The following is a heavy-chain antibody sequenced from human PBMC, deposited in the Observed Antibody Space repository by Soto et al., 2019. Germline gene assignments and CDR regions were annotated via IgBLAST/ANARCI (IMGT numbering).Heavy chain of an antibody. Sequence: GESLKISCAASGFTFSSYAMGWVRQGPGKGLEWVAVVSIGGSTHYADSVRGRFTISRDNSKNTLSLQMNSLTAEDTAVYFCAERRGAGGHFDYWGQGALVTVSS. CDR1: GFTFSSYA. J-gene: IGHJ4*02. V-gene: IGHV3-23*01. D-gene: IGHD2-15*01. CDR3: AERRGAGGHFDY. CDR2: VSIGGST.